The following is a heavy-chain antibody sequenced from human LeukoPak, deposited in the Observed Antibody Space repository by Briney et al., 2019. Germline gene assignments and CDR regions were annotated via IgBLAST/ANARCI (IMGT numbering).Heavy chain of an antibody. D-gene: IGHD3-22*01. V-gene: IGHV3-48*03. J-gene: IGHJ1*01. Sequence: GGSLRLSCAASGFTFSSYEMNWVRQAPGKGLEWVSYISSSGSTIYYADSVKGRFTISRDNAKNSLCLQMNSLRAEDTAVYYCARIDSSGYYGYFQHWGQGTLVTVSS. CDR3: ARIDSSGYYGYFQH. CDR1: GFTFSSYE. CDR2: ISSSGSTI.